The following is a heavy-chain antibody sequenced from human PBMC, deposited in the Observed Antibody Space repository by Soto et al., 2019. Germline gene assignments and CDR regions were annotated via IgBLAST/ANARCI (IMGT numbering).Heavy chain of an antibody. CDR1: GGSIRSYY. D-gene: IGHD6-13*01. Sequence: QMQLQESGPGLVKPSETLSLICTVSGGSIRSYYWSWIRQPPGQGLEWIGYIYYSGTTNYNPSLKSRVPISVDTSKNQCPLKLSSVHAADTAVYYCARGPCSTNNWFDPWGPGTLVTVSS. J-gene: IGHJ5*02. V-gene: IGHV4-59*01. CDR2: IYYSGTT. CDR3: ARGPCSTNNWFDP.